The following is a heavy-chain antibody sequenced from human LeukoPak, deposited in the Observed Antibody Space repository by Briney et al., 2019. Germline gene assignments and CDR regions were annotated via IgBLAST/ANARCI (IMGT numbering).Heavy chain of an antibody. Sequence: GRSLRLSCAASGFTFSSYSMNWVRQAPGKGLEWVSSISSSSSYIYYADSVKGRFTISRDNAKNSLYLQMNSLRAEDTAVYYCARVEVGATYLFDYWGQGTLVTVSS. V-gene: IGHV3-21*01. CDR1: GFTFSSYS. CDR2: ISSSSSYI. CDR3: ARVEVGATYLFDY. J-gene: IGHJ4*02. D-gene: IGHD1-26*01.